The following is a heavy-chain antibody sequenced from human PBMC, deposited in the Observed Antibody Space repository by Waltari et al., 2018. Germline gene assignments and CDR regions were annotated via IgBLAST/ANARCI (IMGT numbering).Heavy chain of an antibody. CDR2: MNWNGIST. D-gene: IGHD5-18*01. Sequence: EVQLVESGGSVVRPGGSLNVSCVASGFTFADFGMSWGRQAPGKQLEWVSGMNWNGISTGYADSVKGRFTISRDNAKNSVFLHMTNLRVDDTALYYCTRQFGTLGFSYSDSWGQGTPVTVSS. V-gene: IGHV3-20*04. CDR3: TRQFGTLGFSYSDS. J-gene: IGHJ4*02. CDR1: GFTFADFG.